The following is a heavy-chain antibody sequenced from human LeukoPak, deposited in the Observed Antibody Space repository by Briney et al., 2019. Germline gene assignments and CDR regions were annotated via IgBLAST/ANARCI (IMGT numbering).Heavy chain of an antibody. Sequence: ASVKVSCKASGYTFTSYGISWVRQAPGQGLEWMGWISAYNGNTNYAQKLQGRVTMTTDTSTSTAYMELRSLRSDDTAVYYCARDQSGGSWPPTPFDYWGQGTLVTVSS. CDR1: GYTFTSYG. J-gene: IGHJ4*02. D-gene: IGHD2-15*01. CDR2: ISAYNGNT. V-gene: IGHV1-18*01. CDR3: ARDQSGGSWPPTPFDY.